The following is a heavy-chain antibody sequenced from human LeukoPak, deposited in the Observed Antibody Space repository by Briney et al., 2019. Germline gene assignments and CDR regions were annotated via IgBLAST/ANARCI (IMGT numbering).Heavy chain of an antibody. D-gene: IGHD2-21*02. CDR3: ARGGGDLTNFDY. J-gene: IGHJ4*02. CDR1: GYTFIRYY. V-gene: IGHV1-46*01. CDR2: INPSGGST. Sequence: ASVKVSCKASGYTFIRYYIHWVRQAPGQGLEWMGIINPSGGSTTYTQRSQGRVTMTRDTSTGTVYMELSSLRSEDTAVYYCARGGGDLTNFDYWGQGTLVTVSS.